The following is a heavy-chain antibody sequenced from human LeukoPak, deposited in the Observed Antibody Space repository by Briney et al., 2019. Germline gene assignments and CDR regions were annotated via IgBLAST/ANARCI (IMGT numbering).Heavy chain of an antibody. CDR2: IKQDGNEK. Sequence: GGSLRLSCAVSGFTFSNYAMSWVRQAPGKGLEWVANIKQDGNEKYYLDSVKGRFTISRDNAKKSLYPQMNSLRAEDTAMYYCARDLSHYYDGSDYYGYWGQGTLVTVSS. CDR3: ARDLSHYYDGSDYYGY. D-gene: IGHD3-22*01. CDR1: GFTFSNYA. V-gene: IGHV3-7*03. J-gene: IGHJ4*02.